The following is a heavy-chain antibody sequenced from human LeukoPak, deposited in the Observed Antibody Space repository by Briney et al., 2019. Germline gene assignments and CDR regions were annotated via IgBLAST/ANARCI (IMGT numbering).Heavy chain of an antibody. Sequence: GRSLILSCAASGFTFSSYALHWVRQAPGKGLEWVANIKQDGSEKYYVDSVKGRFTISRDNAKNSLYLQMNSLRAEDTAVYYCARDWAVAGTFLYFDYWGQGTLVTVSS. CDR2: IKQDGSEK. CDR1: GFTFSSYA. D-gene: IGHD6-19*01. V-gene: IGHV3-7*01. J-gene: IGHJ4*02. CDR3: ARDWAVAGTFLYFDY.